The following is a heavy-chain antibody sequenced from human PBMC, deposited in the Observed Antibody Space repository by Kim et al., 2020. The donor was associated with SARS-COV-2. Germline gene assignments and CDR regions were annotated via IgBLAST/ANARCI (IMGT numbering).Heavy chain of an antibody. J-gene: IGHJ6*02. D-gene: IGHD5-18*01. V-gene: IGHV6-1*01. Sequence: DYAVSVKSRITINPDTSKNQFSLQLNSVTPEDTAVYYCARDRIQLWFGMDVWGQGTTVTVSS. CDR3: ARDRIQLWFGMDV.